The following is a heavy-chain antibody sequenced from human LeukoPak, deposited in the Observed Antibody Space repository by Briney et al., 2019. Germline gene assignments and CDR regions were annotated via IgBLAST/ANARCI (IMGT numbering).Heavy chain of an antibody. Sequence: GGSLRLSCAASGFTFGGYAMSWVRQTPGKGLEWLSSISGSGGDTHYGDSVKGRFTVSRDNSKNTLFLQMNSLRAEDTAVYYCTKRPNSNTAGWFGPWGQGTLVTVSS. CDR3: TKRPNSNTAGWFGP. V-gene: IGHV3-23*01. CDR1: GFTFGGYA. D-gene: IGHD6-13*01. CDR2: ISGSGGDT. J-gene: IGHJ5*02.